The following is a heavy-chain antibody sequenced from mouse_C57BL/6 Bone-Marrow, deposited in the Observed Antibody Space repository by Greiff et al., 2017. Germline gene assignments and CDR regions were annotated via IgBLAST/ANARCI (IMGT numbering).Heavy chain of an antibody. V-gene: IGHV1-59*01. CDR2: IDPSDSYT. Sequence: VQLQQPGAELVRPGTSVKLSCKASGYTFTSYWMHWVKQRPGQGLEWIGVIDPSDSYTNYNQKFKGKAPLTVDTSSSTAYMQLSSLTSEDSAVYYCARSGLTREVAMDYWGQGTSVTVSS. CDR3: ARSGLTREVAMDY. J-gene: IGHJ4*01. D-gene: IGHD3-1*01. CDR1: GYTFTSYW.